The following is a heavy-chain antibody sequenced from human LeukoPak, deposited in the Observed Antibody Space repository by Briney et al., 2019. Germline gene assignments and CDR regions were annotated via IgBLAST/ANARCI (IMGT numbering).Heavy chain of an antibody. Sequence: GGSLRLSCVASGFTFSSYWMGWVRQAPGKGLEWVANIKQDGSEKYYVDSVKGRFTISRDNAKNSLHLQVSSLRAEDTAVYYCARGRQQMTYFDYWGQGTLVTVSA. CDR2: IKQDGSEK. J-gene: IGHJ4*02. D-gene: IGHD6-13*01. CDR3: ARGRQQMTYFDY. CDR1: GFTFSSYW. V-gene: IGHV3-7*03.